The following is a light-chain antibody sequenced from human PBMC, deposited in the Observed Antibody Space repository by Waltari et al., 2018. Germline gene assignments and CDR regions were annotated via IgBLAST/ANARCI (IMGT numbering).Light chain of an antibody. CDR2: GAS. CDR3: QQYNDWLTWT. CDR1: QGVNSA. Sequence: EIVMTQSPATLSVSPGERATLSCRASQGVNSALAWYQQKPGQAPRLLIYGASTRATGIPARLSGSGSGTEFTLTISSLQSEDFAVYYCQQYNDWLTWTFGQGTKVEIK. V-gene: IGKV3-15*01. J-gene: IGKJ1*01.